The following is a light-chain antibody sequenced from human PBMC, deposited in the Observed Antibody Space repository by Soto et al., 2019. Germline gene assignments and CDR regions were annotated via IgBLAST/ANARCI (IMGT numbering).Light chain of an antibody. CDR1: PSVSSSY. J-gene: IGKJ2*01. CDR2: GAS. CDR3: QQYGNSPPNT. Sequence: EIVLTQSPGTLSLSPGERATLSCRASPSVSSSYLAWYQQKPGQAPRVLIYGASSRATGIPDRFSGSGSGTEFTLNISRLEPEDFAVYFCQQYGNSPPNTFGQGTKVEIK. V-gene: IGKV3-20*01.